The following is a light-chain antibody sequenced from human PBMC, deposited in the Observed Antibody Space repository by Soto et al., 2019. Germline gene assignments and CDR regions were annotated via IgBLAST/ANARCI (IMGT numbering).Light chain of an antibody. J-gene: IGKJ4*01. V-gene: IGKV1-13*02. CDR1: QGISSA. CDR3: QQFNSYPLT. CDR2: DAS. Sequence: AIQLTQSPSSLSASVGDRVTITCRASQGISSALAWYQQKPGKAPKLLIYDASSLESGVPSRFSGSVSGTDFTLTISCLQPEDFATYYCQQFNSYPLTFGGGTKVDIK.